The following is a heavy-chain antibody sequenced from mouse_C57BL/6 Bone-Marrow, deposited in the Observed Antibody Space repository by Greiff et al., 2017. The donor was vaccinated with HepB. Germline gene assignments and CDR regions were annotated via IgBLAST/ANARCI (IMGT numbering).Heavy chain of an antibody. Sequence: QVQLQQPGAELVKPGASVKLSCKASGYTFTSYWMQWVKQRPGQGLEWIGEIDPSDSYTNYNQKFKDKATLTVDKSSSTAYMQLSSLTSEDSAVYYCASCYYYAMDYWGQGTSVTVSS. J-gene: IGHJ4*01. CDR3: ASCYYYAMDY. CDR1: GYTFTSYW. V-gene: IGHV1-50*01. CDR2: IDPSDSYT.